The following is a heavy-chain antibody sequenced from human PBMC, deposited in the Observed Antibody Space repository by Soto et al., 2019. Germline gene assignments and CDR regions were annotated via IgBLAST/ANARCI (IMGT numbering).Heavy chain of an antibody. CDR3: ARSYTGSKLDY. Sequence: QVQLQQTGAGLLKPSETLSLTCVVSGGSFTGSYWSWIRQPTGTGLEWLGEINHSGSTNYKSSLRSRLTISADTSKNQFSLQLSSVTAADTDVYYCARSYTGSKLDYWGQGTPVTVSS. J-gene: IGHJ4*02. CDR1: GGSFTGSY. V-gene: IGHV4-34*02. D-gene: IGHD2-8*02. CDR2: INHSGST.